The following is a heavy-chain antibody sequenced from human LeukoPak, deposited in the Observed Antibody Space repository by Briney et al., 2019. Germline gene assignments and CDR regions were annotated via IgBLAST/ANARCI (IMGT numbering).Heavy chain of an antibody. CDR3: ARLIGVGYSSSSGAFDI. Sequence: SETLSLTCTVSGGSISSSSYYWGWIRQPPRKGLEWIGSIYYSGSTYYNPSLKSRVTISVDTSKNQFSLKLSSVTAADTAVYYCARLIGVGYSSSSGAFDIWGQGTMVTVSS. CDR2: IYYSGST. J-gene: IGHJ3*02. D-gene: IGHD6-13*01. V-gene: IGHV4-39*01. CDR1: GGSISSSSYY.